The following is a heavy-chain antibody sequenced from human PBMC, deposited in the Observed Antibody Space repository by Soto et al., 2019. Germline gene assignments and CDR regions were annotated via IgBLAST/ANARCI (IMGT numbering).Heavy chain of an antibody. CDR3: ARGEDAFFYYGLDV. CDR2: IYDTGISGYTPST. J-gene: IGHJ6*02. Sequence: SETLSLACTVSGGSITSSYWSWVRWPPGKGLEWIAYIYDTGISGYTPSTSYNPSLKSRVTMSVDTSKSQFSLKLTSVTAADTAVYYCARGEDAFFYYGLDVWGQGITVTVSS. CDR1: GGSITSSY. V-gene: IGHV4-59*01.